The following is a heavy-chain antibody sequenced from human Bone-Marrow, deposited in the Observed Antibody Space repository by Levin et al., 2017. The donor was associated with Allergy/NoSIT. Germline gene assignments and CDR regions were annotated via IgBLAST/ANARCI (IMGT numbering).Heavy chain of an antibody. D-gene: IGHD3-22*01. Sequence: PSETLSLTCTVSRGSMRGYFWSWIRQPPGKGLEWIGYIFYNGRTSYNPSLKSRVNISGDTSKNEFSLKLTSLSAADTAVYFCARGDSSGYAGYWGQGLLVTVSS. CDR2: IFYNGRT. CDR3: ARGDSSGYAGY. V-gene: IGHV4-59*01. J-gene: IGHJ4*02. CDR1: RGSMRGYF.